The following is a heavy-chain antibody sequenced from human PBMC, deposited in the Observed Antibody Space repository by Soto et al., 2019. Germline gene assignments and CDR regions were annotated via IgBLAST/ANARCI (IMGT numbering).Heavy chain of an antibody. CDR1: GYSFTSYW. V-gene: IGHV5-51*01. CDR3: ASRYCSSTSCPPGYGMDV. J-gene: IGHJ6*02. Sequence: XESLNISCKGSGYSFTSYWIGWVRQMPGKGLEWMEIIYPGDSDTRYSPSFQGQVTISADKSISTAYLQWSSLKASDTAMYYCASRYCSSTSCPPGYGMDVWGQGPTVTVSS. D-gene: IGHD2-2*01. CDR2: IYPGDSDT.